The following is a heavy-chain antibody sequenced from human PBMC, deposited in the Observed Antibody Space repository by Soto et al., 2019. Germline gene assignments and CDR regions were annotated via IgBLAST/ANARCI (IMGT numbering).Heavy chain of an antibody. D-gene: IGHD5-12*01. CDR1: GGSISSYY. CDR3: ARASRRDGYNW. V-gene: IGHV4-59*01. CDR2: IYYSGST. J-gene: IGHJ4*02. Sequence: SETLSLTCTVSGGSISSYYWSWIRQPPGKGLEWIGYIYYSGSTNYNPSLKSRVTISVDTSKNQFSLKLSSVTAADTAVYYCARASRRDGYNWWGQGTLVTVSS.